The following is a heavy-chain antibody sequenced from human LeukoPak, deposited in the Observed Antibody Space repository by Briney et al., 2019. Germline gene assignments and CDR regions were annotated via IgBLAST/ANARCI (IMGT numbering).Heavy chain of an antibody. V-gene: IGHV3-23*01. J-gene: IGHJ4*02. CDR2: ISPGGAKT. CDR3: ARSLWVNGGSQKSTWYYFDS. CDR1: GFTFSSND. Sequence: AGGSLRLSCAAAGFTFSSNDVSWVRQAPGKGLEWVSGISPGGAKTYYADSVRGRFTISRDNSNNTLYLQMNSLRAEDSAIYYCARSLWVNGGSQKSTWYYFDSWGQGTLVTVSS. D-gene: IGHD3-16*02.